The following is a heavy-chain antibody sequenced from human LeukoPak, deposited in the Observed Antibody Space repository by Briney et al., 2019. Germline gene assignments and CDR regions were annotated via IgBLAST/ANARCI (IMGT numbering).Heavy chain of an antibody. D-gene: IGHD6-13*01. J-gene: IGHJ5*02. CDR3: ARHRSSPSSNWFDP. CDR2: IYYSGST. V-gene: IGHV4-39*01. CDR1: GGSISSSSYY. Sequence: SETLSLTCTVSGGSISSSSYYWGWIRQPPGKGLEWIGSIYYSGSTYYNPSLKSRVTISVDTSKNQFSLKLSSVTAADTAVYYCARHRSSPSSNWFDPWGQGTLVTVSS.